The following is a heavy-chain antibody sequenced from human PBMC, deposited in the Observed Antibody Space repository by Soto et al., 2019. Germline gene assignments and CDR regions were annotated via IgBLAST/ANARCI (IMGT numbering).Heavy chain of an antibody. CDR3: AKGGIGNRNWYFHL. D-gene: IGHD2-15*01. J-gene: IGHJ2*01. CDR2: ISGSGGST. Sequence: EVQLLESGGGLVQPGGSLRLSCAASGFTFSSYAMSWVRQAPGKGLEWVSAISGSGGSTYYADSVKGRFTISRDNSKNTLYLQMNRLKAEDTAVYYCAKGGIGNRNWYFHLWGRGTLVTVSS. CDR1: GFTFSSYA. V-gene: IGHV3-23*01.